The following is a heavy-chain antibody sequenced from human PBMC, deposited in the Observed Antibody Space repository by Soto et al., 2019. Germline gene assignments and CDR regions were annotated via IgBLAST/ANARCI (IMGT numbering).Heavy chain of an antibody. CDR1: GFKFSNYA. V-gene: IGHV3-23*01. Sequence: LRLSCAASGFKFSNYAMSWVRQAPGKGLGWVSLISATGGGTYYADPVKGRFTISRDNSHNTLYLQVHSLTAEDTAVYYCAKDRRAGGNSAFYFDFWGQGAQVTVSS. CDR2: ISATGGGT. J-gene: IGHJ4*02. CDR3: AKDRRAGGNSAFYFDF. D-gene: IGHD3-16*01.